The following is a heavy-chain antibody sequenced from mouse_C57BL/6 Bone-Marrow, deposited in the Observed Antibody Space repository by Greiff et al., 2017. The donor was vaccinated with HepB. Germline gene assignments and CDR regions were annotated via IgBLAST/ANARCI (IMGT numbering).Heavy chain of an antibody. CDR2: IDPSDSYT. CDR3: AREDYGSSLFAY. V-gene: IGHV1-50*01. Sequence: QVQLQQSGAELVKPGASVKLSCKASGYTFTSYWMQWVKQRPGQGLEWIGEIDPSDSYTNYNQKFKGKATLTVDTSSSTAYMQLSSLTSEDSAVYYCAREDYGSSLFAYWGQGTLVTVSA. CDR1: GYTFTSYW. D-gene: IGHD1-1*01. J-gene: IGHJ3*01.